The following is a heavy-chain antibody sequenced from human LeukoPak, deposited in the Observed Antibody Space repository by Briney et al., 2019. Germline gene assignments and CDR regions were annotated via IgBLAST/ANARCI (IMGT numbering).Heavy chain of an antibody. CDR3: ARADCSGSTCYLRRSWFDP. J-gene: IGHJ5*02. CDR2: ISTGSRYI. D-gene: IGHD2-2*01. CDR1: GFTFSSYA. V-gene: IGHV3-21*01. Sequence: RPGGSLRLSCAASGFTFSSYAMSWVRQAPGKGLEWVSSISTGSRYIYYAYSVKGRFTISRDDAKNSLYLQMDYLRAEDTAVYYCARADCSGSTCYLRRSWFDPWGQGTLVTVSS.